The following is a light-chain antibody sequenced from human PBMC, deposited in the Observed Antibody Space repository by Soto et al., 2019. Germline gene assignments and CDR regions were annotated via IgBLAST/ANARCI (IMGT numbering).Light chain of an antibody. CDR3: CSYAGSYTVV. Sequence: QSALTQPRSVSGSPGQSVTISCTGTSSDVGGYNFVSWYQHHPGKAPKLMIYDVSKRPSGVPDRFSGSKSGSTDSLTISGLQAEDEADYYCCSYAGSYTVVFGGGTKLTVL. J-gene: IGLJ3*02. CDR1: SSDVGGYNF. V-gene: IGLV2-11*01. CDR2: DVS.